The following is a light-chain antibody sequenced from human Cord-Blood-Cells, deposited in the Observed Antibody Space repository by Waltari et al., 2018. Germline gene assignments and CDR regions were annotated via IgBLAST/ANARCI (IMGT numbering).Light chain of an antibody. CDR2: YKSDSDK. J-gene: IGLJ2*01. CDR1: SGIHVGTYR. Sequence: QAVLTQPSSLSASPGASASLTCPLRSGIHVGTYRIYWYQQKPGSPPQYLLRYKSDSDKQQGSGVPSRFSGSKDASANAGILLISGLQSEDEADYYCMIWHSSAVVFGGGTKLTVL. V-gene: IGLV5-45*02. CDR3: MIWHSSAVV.